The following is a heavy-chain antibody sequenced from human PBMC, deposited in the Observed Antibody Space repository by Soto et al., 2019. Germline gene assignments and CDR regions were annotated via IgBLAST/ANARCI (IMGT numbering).Heavy chain of an antibody. CDR2: IYPGDSDT. D-gene: IGHD6-13*01. J-gene: IGHJ6*02. V-gene: IGHV5-51*01. CDR1: GYSFTSYW. Sequence: GESLKISCKGSGYSFTSYWIGWVRQMPGKGLEWMGIIYPGDSDTRYSPSFQGQVTISADKSISTAYLQWSSLKTSDTAMYYCARTSAAGKYYYGMDVWGQGTTVTVSS. CDR3: ARTSAAGKYYYGMDV.